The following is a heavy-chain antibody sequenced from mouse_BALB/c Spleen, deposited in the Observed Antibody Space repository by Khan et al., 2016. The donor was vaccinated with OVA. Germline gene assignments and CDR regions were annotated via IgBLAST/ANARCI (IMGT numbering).Heavy chain of an antibody. J-gene: IGHJ2*01. Sequence: EVQLVESGPGLVKPSQSLSLTCTVTGYSITSDYAWNWIRQFPGNNLEWMGYISYSGNTKYTPSLKSRISMTRDTSKNQFFLQLNSVTIEDTATYYCARIKGGDFDYWGQGTTLTVSS. CDR3: ARIKGGDFDY. CDR2: ISYSGNT. V-gene: IGHV3-2*02. CDR1: GYSITSDYA.